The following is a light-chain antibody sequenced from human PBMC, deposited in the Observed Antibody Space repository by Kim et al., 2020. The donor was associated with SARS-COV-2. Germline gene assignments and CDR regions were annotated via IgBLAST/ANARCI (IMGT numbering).Light chain of an antibody. Sequence: GQSVTISCTGTRSDVGGYNYVSWYRQHPGKAPKLIIYDVSKRPSGVPDRFSGSKSGNTASLTISGLQAEDEADYYCCSYAGSDTYVFGTGTKVTVL. J-gene: IGLJ1*01. CDR2: DVS. V-gene: IGLV2-11*01. CDR3: CSYAGSDTYV. CDR1: RSDVGGYNY.